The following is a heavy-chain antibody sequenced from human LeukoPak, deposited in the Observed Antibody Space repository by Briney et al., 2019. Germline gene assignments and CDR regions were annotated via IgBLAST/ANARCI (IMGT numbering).Heavy chain of an antibody. CDR2: IIPIFGTA. CDR3: ASALNVGSIAARNPYYYYMDV. D-gene: IGHD6-6*01. V-gene: IGHV1-69*05. J-gene: IGHJ6*03. CDR1: GGTFSSYA. Sequence: VASVKVSCKASGGTFSSYAISWVRQAPGQGLEWMGGIIPIFGTANYAQKFQGRVTITTDESTSTAYMELSSLRSEDTAVYYCASALNVGSIAARNPYYYYMDVWGKGTTVTVSS.